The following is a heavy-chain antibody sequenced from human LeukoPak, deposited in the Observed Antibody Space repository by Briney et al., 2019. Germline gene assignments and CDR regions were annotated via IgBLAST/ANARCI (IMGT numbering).Heavy chain of an antibody. CDR1: GFTFSSYW. V-gene: IGHV3-23*01. Sequence: PGGSLRLSCAASGFTFSSYWMSWVRQAPGKGLEWVSAISGSGGSTYYADSVKGRFTISRDNSKNTLYLQMNSLRAEDTAVYYCAKGVVGARSSSPDYWGQGTLVTVSS. J-gene: IGHJ4*02. D-gene: IGHD1-26*01. CDR2: ISGSGGST. CDR3: AKGVVGARSSSPDY.